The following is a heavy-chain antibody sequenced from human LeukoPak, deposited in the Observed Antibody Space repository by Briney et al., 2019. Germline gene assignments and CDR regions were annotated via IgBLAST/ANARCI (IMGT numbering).Heavy chain of an antibody. D-gene: IGHD6-13*01. CDR3: ARGALSSSWYV. CDR2: ISSSSSYI. V-gene: IGHV3-21*01. CDR1: GFTLSSYS. Sequence: GGSLRLSCAASGFTLSSYSMNWVRQAPGKGLEWVSSISSSSSYIYYADSVKGRFTISRDNAKDSLYLQMNSLRAEDTAVYYCARGALSSSWYVWGQGTLVTVSS. J-gene: IGHJ4*02.